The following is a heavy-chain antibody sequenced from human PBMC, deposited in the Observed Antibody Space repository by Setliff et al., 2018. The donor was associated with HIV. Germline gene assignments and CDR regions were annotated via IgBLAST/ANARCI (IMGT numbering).Heavy chain of an antibody. J-gene: IGHJ4*02. V-gene: IGHV3-15*01. Sequence: GGSLRLSCAVSGFTLSHAYMSWVRQAPGQGLEWVGRIKSKTDGGTADYAAPVKGRFTISRDDSKNTLFLQINSLKTDDTAVYYCNTDFLWNSLSFFDYWGQGTLVTVSS. CDR3: NTDFLWNSLSFFDY. CDR1: GFTLSHAY. CDR2: IKSKTDGGTA. D-gene: IGHD1-1*01.